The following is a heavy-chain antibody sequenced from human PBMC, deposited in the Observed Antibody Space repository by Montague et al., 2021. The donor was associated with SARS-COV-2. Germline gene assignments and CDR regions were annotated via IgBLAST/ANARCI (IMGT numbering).Heavy chain of an antibody. J-gene: IGHJ4*02. V-gene: IGHV2-70*01. D-gene: IGHD3-9*01. CDR3: ARSYYDILTGYYMAFDY. CDR2: IDWDDDK. Sequence: PALVKPTQTLTLTCTSSGFSLSTSGMCVSWIRQPPGKALEWLALIDWDDDKYYSTSLKTRLTISKDTSKNQVVLTMTNMDPVDTATYYCARSYYDILTGYYMAFDYWGQGTLVTVSS. CDR1: GFSLSTSGMC.